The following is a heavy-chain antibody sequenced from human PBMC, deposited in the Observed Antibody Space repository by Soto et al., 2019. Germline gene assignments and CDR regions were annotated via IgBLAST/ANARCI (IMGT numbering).Heavy chain of an antibody. CDR1: GFPLSGSA. Sequence: EVQLVESGGGLVQPGGSLKLSCAVSGFPLSGSAMHRVRQASGKGLEGVGRIRSKSNSYATAYAASVKGRFTISRDDSKNTAYLQMNSLKTEDTAVYYCTRGYGDYVRDYWGQGTLVTVSS. J-gene: IGHJ4*02. D-gene: IGHD4-17*01. V-gene: IGHV3-73*01. CDR3: TRGYGDYVRDY. CDR2: IRSKSNSYAT.